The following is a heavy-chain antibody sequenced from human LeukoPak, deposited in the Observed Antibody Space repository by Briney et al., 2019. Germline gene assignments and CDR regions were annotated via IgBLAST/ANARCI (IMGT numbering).Heavy chain of an antibody. V-gene: IGHV6-1*01. Sequence: SQTLSLTCAISGDSVSSNSAAWNWIRQSPSRGLEWLGRTYYRSKWYNDYAVSVKSRITINPDTSKNQFSLQLNSVTPEDTAVYYCATGEDCSSTSCYGSFDYWGQGTLVTVSS. J-gene: IGHJ4*02. CDR3: ATGEDCSSTSCYGSFDY. D-gene: IGHD2-2*01. CDR2: TYYRSKWYN. CDR1: GDSVSSNSAA.